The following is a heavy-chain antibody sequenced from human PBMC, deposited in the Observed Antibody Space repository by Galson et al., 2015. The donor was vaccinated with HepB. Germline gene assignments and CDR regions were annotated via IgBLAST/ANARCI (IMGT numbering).Heavy chain of an antibody. CDR2: IIPIFGTA. J-gene: IGHJ6*02. Sequence: SVKVSCKASGGTFSSYAISWVRQAPGQGLEWMGGIIPIFGTANYAQKFQGRVTITADESTSTAYMELSSLRSEDTAVYYCASDKEYSSSWYQKVTVDVPMDVWGQGTTVTVSS. CDR1: GGTFSSYA. V-gene: IGHV1-69*13. CDR3: ASDKEYSSSWYQKVTVDVPMDV. D-gene: IGHD6-13*01.